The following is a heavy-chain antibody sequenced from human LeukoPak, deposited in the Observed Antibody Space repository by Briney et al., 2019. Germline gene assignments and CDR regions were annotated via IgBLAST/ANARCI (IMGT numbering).Heavy chain of an antibody. CDR1: GFTFSKYY. CDR3: ATGVRGYNSALDY. D-gene: IGHD6-19*01. Sequence: GSLRLSCAASGFTFSKYYMNWVRQAPGKGLEWVSSISSGRSYIYYADSLKGRFTISRDNAKNSLYLQMNSLRAEDTAVYYCATGVRGYNSALDYWGQGTLVTVSS. V-gene: IGHV3-21*01. J-gene: IGHJ4*02. CDR2: ISSGRSYI.